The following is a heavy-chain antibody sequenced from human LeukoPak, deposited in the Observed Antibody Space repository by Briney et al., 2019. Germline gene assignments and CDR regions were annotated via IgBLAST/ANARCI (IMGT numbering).Heavy chain of an antibody. J-gene: IGHJ5*02. D-gene: IGHD4-17*01. CDR2: INPNSGDT. V-gene: IGHV1-2*02. CDR3: ARDYGDYPYNWFDP. Sequence: ASVKVSFKASGYTFTAYYMHWVRQAPGQGLEWMGWINPNSGDTNYAQKFQGRVTMTRDTSITTAYMELSRLRSDDTAVYYCARDYGDYPYNWFDPWGQGTLVTVSS. CDR1: GYTFTAYY.